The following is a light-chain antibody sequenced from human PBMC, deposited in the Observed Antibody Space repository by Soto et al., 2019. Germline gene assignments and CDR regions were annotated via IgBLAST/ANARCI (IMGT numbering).Light chain of an antibody. CDR1: QSVLYSSNNKNY. Sequence: DIVMTQSPDSLAVSLGERATINCRSSQSVLYSSNNKNYLAWYQQKPGQPPKLLIYWASTRESGVPDRFSGSGSGTDSTLTISSLQAEDVAVYYCQQFFGTPPTFGQGTKVDIK. CDR2: WAS. J-gene: IGKJ1*01. V-gene: IGKV4-1*01. CDR3: QQFFGTPPT.